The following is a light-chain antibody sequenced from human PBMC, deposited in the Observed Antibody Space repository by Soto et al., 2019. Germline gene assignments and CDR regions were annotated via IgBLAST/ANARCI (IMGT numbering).Light chain of an antibody. CDR2: GAA. J-gene: IGKJ4*01. V-gene: IGKV3D-7*01. Sequence: ELVMTQSPGTLSLSPGDRATLSCRASQSVDSRSLSWYQQRPGQAPRLLIYGAATRASGIPARFSGSGSGTDFTPTVSSLQPEDFAVYYCLRDHNVPLAFGGGTKVELK. CDR3: LRDHNVPLA. CDR1: QSVDSRS.